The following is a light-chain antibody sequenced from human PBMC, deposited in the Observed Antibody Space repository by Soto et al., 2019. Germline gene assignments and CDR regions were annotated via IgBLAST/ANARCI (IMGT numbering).Light chain of an antibody. CDR2: EGS. CDR3: CSYAGSSTLV. V-gene: IGLV2-23*01. J-gene: IGLJ2*01. CDR1: SSNIGNNY. Sequence: QSALTQSPSVSAAPGQKVTISCSGSSSNIGNNYVSWYQQLPGTAPKLMIYEGSNRPSGVSNRFSGSKSGNTASLTISGLQAEDEADYYCCSYAGSSTLVFGGGTKVTVL.